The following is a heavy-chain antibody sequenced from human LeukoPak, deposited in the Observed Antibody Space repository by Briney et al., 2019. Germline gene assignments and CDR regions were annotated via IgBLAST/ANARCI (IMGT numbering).Heavy chain of an antibody. D-gene: IGHD3-9*01. CDR1: GFTFTNYA. CDR3: ARGPLYNYDILTGYDY. CDR2: INPSSGNT. Sequence: GGSLRLSCAASGFTFTNYAMSWVRQAPGKGLEWVSSINPSSGNTYYADSVKGRFTISRDNSRNTLYLQMDSLRAEDTAVYYCARGPLYNYDILTGYDYWGQGTLVTVSS. J-gene: IGHJ4*02. V-gene: IGHV3-23*01.